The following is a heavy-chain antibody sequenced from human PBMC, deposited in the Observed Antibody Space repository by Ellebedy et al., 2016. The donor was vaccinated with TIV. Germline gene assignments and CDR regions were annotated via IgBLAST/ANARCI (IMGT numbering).Heavy chain of an antibody. CDR1: GYTFTSYD. Sequence: ASVKVSXXASGYTFTSYDINWVRQATGQGLEWMGWMNPNSGNTGYAQKFQGRVTITADESTSTAYMELSSLRSEDTAVYYCARLSSIAAAGIGFDPWGQGTLVTVSS. J-gene: IGHJ5*02. D-gene: IGHD6-13*01. CDR2: MNPNSGNT. CDR3: ARLSSIAAAGIGFDP. V-gene: IGHV1-8*01.